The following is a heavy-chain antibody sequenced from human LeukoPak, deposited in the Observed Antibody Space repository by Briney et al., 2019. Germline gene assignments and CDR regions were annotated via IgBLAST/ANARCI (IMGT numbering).Heavy chain of an antibody. CDR3: TTDGYGDSGYFDY. J-gene: IGHJ4*02. CDR2: IKSKTDGGTT. CDR1: GFTFSNAW. Sequence: PGGSLRLSCAASGFTFSNAWMSWVRQAPGKGLEWVGRIKSKTDGGTTDYAAPVKGRFTISRDDSKNTLYLQMNSLKTEDTAVYYCTTDGYGDSGYFDYWGQGTLVTVSS. V-gene: IGHV3-15*01. D-gene: IGHD4-17*01.